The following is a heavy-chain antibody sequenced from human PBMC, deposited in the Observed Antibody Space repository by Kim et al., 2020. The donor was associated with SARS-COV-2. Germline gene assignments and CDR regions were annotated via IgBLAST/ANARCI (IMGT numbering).Heavy chain of an antibody. CDR1: GFTFSSYG. CDR3: ARDKDGDYQLCFDP. CDR2: IWYDGSNK. J-gene: IGHJ5*02. Sequence: GGSLRLSCAASGFTFSSYGMHWVRQAPGKGLEWVAVIWYDGSNKYYADSVKGRFTISRDNSKNTLYLQMNSLRAEDTAVYYCARDKDGDYQLCFDPWGQGTLVTVSS. D-gene: IGHD4-17*01. V-gene: IGHV3-33*01.